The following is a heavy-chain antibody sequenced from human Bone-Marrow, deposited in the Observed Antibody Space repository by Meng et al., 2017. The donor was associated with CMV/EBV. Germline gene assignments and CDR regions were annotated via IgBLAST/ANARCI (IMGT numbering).Heavy chain of an antibody. D-gene: IGHD6-13*01. CDR2: ISSSGSTI. CDR3: ARDAGDHYYYYYGMDV. CDR1: GFTFSDYY. J-gene: IGHJ6*02. V-gene: IGHV3-11*04. Sequence: GESLKISCAASGFTFSDYYMSWIRQAPGKGLEWVSYISSSGSTIHYADSVKGRFTISRDNAKNSLYLQMNSLRAEDTAVYYCARDAGDHYYYYYGMDVWGQGPTVTVSS.